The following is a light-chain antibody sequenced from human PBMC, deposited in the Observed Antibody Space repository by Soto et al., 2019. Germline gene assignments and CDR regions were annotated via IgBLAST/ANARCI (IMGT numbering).Light chain of an antibody. Sequence: EIVLTQSPGTLSLSPGERATLSCRASQSVTSTYLGWYQQKPGQAPSLLIYGASSRATGIPDRFSGSGSGTDFTLTFSRLEPEDFAVYYCQQYVSPPITFGQGTRLEIK. CDR2: GAS. V-gene: IGKV3-20*01. CDR1: QSVTSTY. CDR3: QQYVSPPIT. J-gene: IGKJ5*01.